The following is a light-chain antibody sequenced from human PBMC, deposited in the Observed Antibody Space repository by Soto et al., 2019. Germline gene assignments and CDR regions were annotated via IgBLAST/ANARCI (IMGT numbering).Light chain of an antibody. CDR2: GAS. CDR3: QQYNNWLWT. Sequence: EIVMTQSPATLSVSPGERATLSCRASQSVSSNLAWYQQKPGQAPRLLIYGASTRATGIPARLSGSGSGTDFTLTISSLQSEDFAVYYCQQYNNWLWTFGQGTKVEIK. V-gene: IGKV3-15*01. CDR1: QSVSSN. J-gene: IGKJ1*01.